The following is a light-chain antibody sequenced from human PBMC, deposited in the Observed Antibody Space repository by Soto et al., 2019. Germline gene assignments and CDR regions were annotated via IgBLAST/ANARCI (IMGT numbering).Light chain of an antibody. CDR2: AAS. J-gene: IGKJ5*01. Sequence: DMRMTQSPSSLSASLGDRVNIXXRASQHISSWLVWYQQKPGKAPKIXLSAASSLQSGVPSRFSGSGSGTDFTLTINSLQPEDFATYYCQQTHNCPITSGQVTRLEI. CDR1: QHISSW. V-gene: IGKV1-12*01. CDR3: QQTHNCPIT.